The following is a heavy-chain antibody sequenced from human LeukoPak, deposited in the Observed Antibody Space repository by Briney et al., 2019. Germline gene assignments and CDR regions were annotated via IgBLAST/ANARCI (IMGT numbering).Heavy chain of an antibody. D-gene: IGHD1-26*01. CDR1: GGSFSGYY. J-gene: IGHJ4*02. Sequence: SETLSLTCAVYGGSFSGYYWGWIRQPPGKGLEWIGEINHSGSTNYNPSLKSRVTISVDTSKNQFSLKLSSVTAADTAVYYCARLLISGSYGEWGQGTLVTVSS. V-gene: IGHV4-34*01. CDR2: INHSGST. CDR3: ARLLISGSYGE.